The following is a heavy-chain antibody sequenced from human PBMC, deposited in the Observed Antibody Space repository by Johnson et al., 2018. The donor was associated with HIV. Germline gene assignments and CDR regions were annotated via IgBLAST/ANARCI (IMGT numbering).Heavy chain of an antibody. D-gene: IGHD2-2*01. CDR3: ARRCQSTRGRGTLFAFDI. J-gene: IGHJ3*02. Sequence: QMLLVESGGGLVKPGGSLRLSCAASGFTFSDYYMSWIRQAPGQGLEWVSYISSSGSTIYYADSVKGRFTISRDNAKNSLYLQMNSLRAEDTAVYYCARRCQSTRGRGTLFAFDIWGQGTMVTVSS. CDR1: GFTFSDYY. CDR2: ISSSGSTI. V-gene: IGHV3-11*04.